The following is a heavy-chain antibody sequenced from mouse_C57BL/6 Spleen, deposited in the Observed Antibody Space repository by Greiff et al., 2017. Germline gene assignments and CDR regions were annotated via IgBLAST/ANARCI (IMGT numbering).Heavy chain of an antibody. V-gene: IGHV14-1*01. CDR3: TTYSLGREGAWFAY. CDR1: GFNIKDYY. Sequence: EVQLQQSGAELVRPGASVKLSCTASGFNIKDYYMHWVKQRPEQGLEWIGRIDPEDGDTEYAPKFQGKATMTADTSSNTAYLQLSSLTSEDTAVYYCTTYSLGREGAWFAYCGQGTLVTFSA. J-gene: IGHJ3*01. CDR2: IDPEDGDT. D-gene: IGHD3-1*01.